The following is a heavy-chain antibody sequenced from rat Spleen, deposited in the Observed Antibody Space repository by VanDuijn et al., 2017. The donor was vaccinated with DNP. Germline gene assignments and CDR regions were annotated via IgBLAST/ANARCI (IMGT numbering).Heavy chain of an antibody. CDR2: ISYDGGRT. CDR1: GFIISDYY. V-gene: IGHV5-22*01. CDR3: ARHVLPLRVWDY. D-gene: IGHD1-4*01. J-gene: IGHJ2*01. Sequence: EVQLVESGGDLVQPGRSLKLSCAASGFIISDYYMAWVRQAPTRGLEWVAYISYDGGRTYNGDSVKGRFTISRDTAKNTLYLQMNSLRSEDTATYYCARHVLPLRVWDYWGQGVMVTVSS.